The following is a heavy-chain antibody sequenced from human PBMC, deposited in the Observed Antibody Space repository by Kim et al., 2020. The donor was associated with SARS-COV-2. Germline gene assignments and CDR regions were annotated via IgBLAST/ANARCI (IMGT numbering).Heavy chain of an antibody. Sequence: SVKVSCKASGGTFSSYAISWVRQAPGQGLEWMGGIIPIFGTANYAPKFQGRVTITADESTSTAYMELSSLRSEDTAGYYCARSRGIAVATFDYWGQGTLVTVSS. CDR3: ARSRGIAVATFDY. D-gene: IGHD6-19*01. CDR1: GGTFSSYA. V-gene: IGHV1-69*13. J-gene: IGHJ4*02. CDR2: IIPIFGTA.